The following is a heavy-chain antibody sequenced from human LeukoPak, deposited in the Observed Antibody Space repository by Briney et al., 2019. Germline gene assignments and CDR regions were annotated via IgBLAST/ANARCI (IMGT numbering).Heavy chain of an antibody. CDR3: ARDRCSSTSCYNTPNWFDP. CDR1: GFKFDDYG. D-gene: IGHD2-2*02. CDR2: INWNGGSR. Sequence: GGSLCLSRAASGFKFDDYGMSWVRQVPWKGLEWVSGINWNGGSRGYADSVKGRFTISRDNAKNSVYLQMNSLRSEDTAFYHCARDRCSSTSCYNTPNWFDPWGQGTLVTVSS. V-gene: IGHV3-20*01. J-gene: IGHJ5*02.